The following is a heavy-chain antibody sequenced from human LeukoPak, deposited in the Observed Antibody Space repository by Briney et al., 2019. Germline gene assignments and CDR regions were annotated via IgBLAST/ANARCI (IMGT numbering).Heavy chain of an antibody. Sequence: SETLSLTCTVSGYSVSTDYYWGWIRQPPGKGLEWIGNIYHDGSTYYNPSLKSRVTISVDTSKNQFSLKLTSVTAADTAVYYCAREGLITIVRGVNFGYWGQGTLVSVSS. D-gene: IGHD3-10*01. V-gene: IGHV4-38-2*02. CDR1: GYSVSTDYY. CDR2: IYHDGST. CDR3: AREGLITIVRGVNFGY. J-gene: IGHJ4*02.